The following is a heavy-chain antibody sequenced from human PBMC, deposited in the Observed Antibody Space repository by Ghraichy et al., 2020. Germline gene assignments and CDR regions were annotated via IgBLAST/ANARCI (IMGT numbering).Heavy chain of an antibody. V-gene: IGHV3-66*01. CDR1: GFTVSSNY. D-gene: IGHD1/OR15-1a*01. CDR3: ARDMGTSPLHYYYGMDV. J-gene: IGHJ6*02. CDR2: IYSGDTT. Sequence: LSLTCAASGFTVSSNYLGWVRQAPGRGLEWVSVIYSGDTTAYADSVKGRFTISRDYSKNSVYLQMNSLRAEDTAVYFCARDMGTSPLHYYYGMDVWGQGTTVTVSS.